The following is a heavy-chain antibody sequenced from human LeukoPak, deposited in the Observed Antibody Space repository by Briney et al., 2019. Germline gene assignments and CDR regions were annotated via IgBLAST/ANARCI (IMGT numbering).Heavy chain of an antibody. J-gene: IGHJ4*02. CDR3: AGVRGDYGGAADY. CDR1: GFTFSSYW. Sequence: GGSLRLSCAASGFTFSSYWMSWVRQAPGKGLEWVAYIKQDGSEKYYVDSVKGRFTISRDNARNSLFLQMNSLRAEDTAMYYCAGVRGDYGGAADYWGQGTLLVTVSS. V-gene: IGHV3-7*01. D-gene: IGHD4-23*01. CDR2: IKQDGSEK.